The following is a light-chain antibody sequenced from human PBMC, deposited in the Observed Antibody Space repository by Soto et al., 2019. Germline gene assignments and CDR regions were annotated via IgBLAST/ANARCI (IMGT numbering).Light chain of an antibody. J-gene: IGLJ2*01. CDR3: SSYAGSNNPVI. Sequence: LTQPPSASGSPGQSVTISCTGTSSDVGGYNYVSWYQQHPGKAPKFLIFEVSRRPSGVPDRFSGSKSGNTASLTVSGLQADDEADYYCSSYAGSNNPVIFGGGTKLTVL. V-gene: IGLV2-8*01. CDR1: SSDVGGYNY. CDR2: EVS.